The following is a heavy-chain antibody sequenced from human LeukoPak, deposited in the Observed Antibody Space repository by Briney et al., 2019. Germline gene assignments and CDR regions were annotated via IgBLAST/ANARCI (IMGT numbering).Heavy chain of an antibody. CDR3: ARYSLDPFDY. Sequence: GGSLRLPCAASGFTFSSYSMNWVRQAPGKGLEWVSSISSSSGYIYYADSVKGRFTISRDNAKNSLYLQMNSLRAEDTAVYYCARYSLDPFDYWGQGTLVTVSS. V-gene: IGHV3-21*01. D-gene: IGHD3-16*01. CDR2: ISSSSGYI. J-gene: IGHJ4*02. CDR1: GFTFSSYS.